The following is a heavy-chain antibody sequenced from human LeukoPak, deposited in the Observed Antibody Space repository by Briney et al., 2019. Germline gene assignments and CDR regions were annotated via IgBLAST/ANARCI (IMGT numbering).Heavy chain of an antibody. D-gene: IGHD2-15*01. CDR1: GGTFCSYA. CDR2: IIPIFGTA. Sequence: ASVKVSCKASGGTFCSYAISWVRQAPGQGLEWMGGIIPIFGTANYAQKFQGRVTITADESTSTAYMELSSLRSEDTAVYYCARARYCSGGSCPNYFDYWGQGTLVTVSS. V-gene: IGHV1-69*13. J-gene: IGHJ4*02. CDR3: ARARYCSGGSCPNYFDY.